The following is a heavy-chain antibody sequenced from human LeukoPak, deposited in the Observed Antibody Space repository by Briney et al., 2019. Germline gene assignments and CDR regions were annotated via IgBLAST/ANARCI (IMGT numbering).Heavy chain of an antibody. J-gene: IGHJ4*02. D-gene: IGHD3-22*01. Sequence: SETLSLTCTVSGGSISSYYWSWIRQPPGKGLEGIGYIYYSGSTNYNPSLKSRVTISVDTSKNQFSLKLSSVTAADTAVYYCARYYYDSGVDYWGQGTLVTVSS. V-gene: IGHV4-59*01. CDR2: IYYSGST. CDR1: GGSISSYY. CDR3: ARYYYDSGVDY.